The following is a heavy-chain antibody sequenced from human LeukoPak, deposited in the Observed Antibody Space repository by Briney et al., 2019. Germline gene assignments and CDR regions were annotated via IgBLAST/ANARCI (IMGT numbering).Heavy chain of an antibody. D-gene: IGHD3-10*01. J-gene: IGHJ3*02. Sequence: ASVKVSCKASGGTFSSYAISWVRQAPGQGLEWMGGIIPIFGTANYAQKFQGRVTITADESTSTAYMELSSLRSENTAVYYCARAMPYYYGSGSGAFDIWGQGTMVTVSS. CDR3: ARAMPYYYGSGSGAFDI. CDR2: IIPIFGTA. CDR1: GGTFSSYA. V-gene: IGHV1-69*01.